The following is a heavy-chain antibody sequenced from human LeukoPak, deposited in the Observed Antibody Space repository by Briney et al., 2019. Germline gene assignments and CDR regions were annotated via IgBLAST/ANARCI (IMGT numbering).Heavy chain of an antibody. CDR2: ISGSATSH. CDR3: ARVFEY. V-gene: IGHV3-23*01. Sequence: GGSLRLSCAASGFIFSNYGMSWVRQAPGKGLEWVSSISGSATSHLYAESVKGRFTISRDNSDNTLYLQMNSLRAEDTAVYYCARVFEYWGQGTLVTVSS. CDR1: GFIFSNYG. J-gene: IGHJ4*02.